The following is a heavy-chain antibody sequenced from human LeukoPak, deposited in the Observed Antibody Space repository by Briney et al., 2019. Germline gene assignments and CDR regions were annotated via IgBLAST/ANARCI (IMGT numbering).Heavy chain of an antibody. D-gene: IGHD5-18*01. CDR2: IYTSGST. CDR1: GGSISSYY. J-gene: IGHJ6*03. CDR3: ARDLAGYSYGHPDYYYYYMDV. V-gene: IGHV4-4*07. Sequence: PSETLSLTCTVSGGSISSYYWSWIRQPAGKGLEWIGRIYTSGSTNYNPSLKSRVTMSVDTSKNQFSLKLSSVTAADTAVYYCARDLAGYSYGHPDYYYYYMDVWGKGTTVTVSS.